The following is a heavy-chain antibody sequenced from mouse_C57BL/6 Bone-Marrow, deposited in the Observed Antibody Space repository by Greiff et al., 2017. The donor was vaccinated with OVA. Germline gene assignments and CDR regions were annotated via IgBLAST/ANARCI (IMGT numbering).Heavy chain of an antibody. D-gene: IGHD2-14*01. Sequence: QVQLQQSGPELVKPGASVKISCKASGYAFSSSWMNWVKQRPGKGLEWIGRIYPGDGDTNYNGKFKGKATLTADKSSSTAYMQLSSLTSEDSAVYFCARRYPFAYWGQGTLVTVS. CDR2: IYPGDGDT. J-gene: IGHJ3*01. CDR1: GYAFSSSW. CDR3: ARRYPFAY. V-gene: IGHV1-82*01.